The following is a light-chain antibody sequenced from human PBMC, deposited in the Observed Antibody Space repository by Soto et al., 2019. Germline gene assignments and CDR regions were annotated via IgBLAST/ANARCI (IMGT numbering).Light chain of an antibody. CDR3: QQVNSYPLT. CDR1: QGISSS. Sequence: DIQMPQSPSTLSASVGDRVTITGRASQGISSSLAWYQQTPGKAPKFLIYAASTLQSGVPSRFSGSGSGTDFTLTISSLQHEDLATYYGQQVNSYPLTFGGGTKVDIK. V-gene: IGKV1-9*01. J-gene: IGKJ4*01. CDR2: AAS.